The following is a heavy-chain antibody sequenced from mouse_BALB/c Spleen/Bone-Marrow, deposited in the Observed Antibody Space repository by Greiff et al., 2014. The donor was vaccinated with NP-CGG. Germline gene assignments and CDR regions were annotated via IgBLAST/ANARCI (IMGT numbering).Heavy chain of an antibody. V-gene: IGHV5-6-3*01. CDR3: ARDNYGSRLDY. CDR2: INNNDGNT. J-gene: IGHJ2*01. D-gene: IGHD1-1*01. CDR1: GFSFSSYG. Sequence: EVQLVESGGGLVQPGGSLKLSCAASGFSFSSYGMSWVRQTPDKRLELVATINNNDGNTYYPDSVKGRFTISRDNAKNTQYLQMSILKSEDTAMYYGARDNYGSRLDYWGQGTTLTVSS.